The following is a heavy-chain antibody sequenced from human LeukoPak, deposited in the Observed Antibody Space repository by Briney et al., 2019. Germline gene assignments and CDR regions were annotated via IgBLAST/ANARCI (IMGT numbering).Heavy chain of an antibody. D-gene: IGHD5-18*01. V-gene: IGHV4-34*01. J-gene: IGHJ5*02. CDR2: INHSGST. CDR1: GGSFSGYY. Sequence: SETLSLTCAVYGGSFSGYYWSWIRQPPGKGLEWIGEINHSGSTNYNPSLKSRVTISVDTSKNQFSLKLSSVTAADTAVYYCARGARGYSYGYKRPWFDPWGQGTWSPSPQ. CDR3: ARGARGYSYGYKRPWFDP.